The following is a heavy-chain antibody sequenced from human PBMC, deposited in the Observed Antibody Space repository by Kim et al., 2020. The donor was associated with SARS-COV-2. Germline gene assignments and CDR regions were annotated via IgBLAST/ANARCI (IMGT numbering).Heavy chain of an antibody. V-gene: IGHV4-31*03. CDR1: GGSISSGGYY. D-gene: IGHD6-19*01. CDR2: IYYSGST. CDR3: ARSRSSGWFGDFDY. Sequence: SETLSLTCTVSGGSISSGGYYWSWIRQHPGKGLEWIGYIYYSGSTYYNPSLKSRVTISVDTSKNQFSLKMSSVTAADTAVYYCARSRSSGWFGDFDYWGQGTLVTVSS. J-gene: IGHJ4*02.